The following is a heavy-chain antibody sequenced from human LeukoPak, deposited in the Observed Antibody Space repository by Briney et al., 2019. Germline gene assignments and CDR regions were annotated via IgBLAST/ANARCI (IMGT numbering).Heavy chain of an antibody. D-gene: IGHD6-19*01. CDR2: IYYSGST. Sequence: SETLSLTCTVSGGSISSSCYYWGLIRQPPGKGLEWIVSIYYSGSTYYNSSLKSRVTISIDTSKNQFSLKLSSVTAADTAVYYCASLDSSGWYPDYWGQGTLVTVSS. V-gene: IGHV4-39*01. CDR3: ASLDSSGWYPDY. J-gene: IGHJ4*02. CDR1: GGSISSSCYY.